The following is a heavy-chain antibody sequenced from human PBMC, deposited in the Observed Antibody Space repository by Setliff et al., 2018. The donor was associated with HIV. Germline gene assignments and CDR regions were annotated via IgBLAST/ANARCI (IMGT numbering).Heavy chain of an antibody. CDR1: GFTFSTFW. J-gene: IGHJ4*02. V-gene: IGHV3-7*01. Sequence: GGSLRLSCAASGFTFSTFWMGWVRQAPGKGREWVAHIKPDGSSKKYVDSVKGRFTISRDNAKDSLYLQMHSLRAEDTAVYYCVRWGHGYDLNFDYWGQGTLVTVSS. CDR3: VRWGHGYDLNFDY. CDR2: IKPDGSSK. D-gene: IGHD5-12*01.